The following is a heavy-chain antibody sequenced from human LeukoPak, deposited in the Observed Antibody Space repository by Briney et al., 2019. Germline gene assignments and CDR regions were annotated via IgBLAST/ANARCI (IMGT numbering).Heavy chain of an antibody. Sequence: SETLSLTCTVSGGSISSSSYYWGWIRQPPGKGLEWIGSIYYSGSTYYNPSLKSRVTISVDTSKNQFSLKLSSVTAADTAVYYCARVLIIHDAFDIWGQGTMVTVSS. CDR3: ARVLIIHDAFDI. CDR1: GGSISSSSYY. J-gene: IGHJ3*02. CDR2: IYYSGST. D-gene: IGHD3-10*01. V-gene: IGHV4-39*07.